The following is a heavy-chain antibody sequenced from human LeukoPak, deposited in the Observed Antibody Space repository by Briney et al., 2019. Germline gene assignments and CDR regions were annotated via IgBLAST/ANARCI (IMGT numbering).Heavy chain of an antibody. V-gene: IGHV4-59*01. D-gene: IGHD7-27*01. CDR1: GGSISSYY. J-gene: IGHJ3*02. CDR3: ARKNWGSNDAFDI. CDR2: IYYSGST. Sequence: SETLSLTCTVSGGSISSYYWSWIRQPPGKGLEWIGYIYYSGSTNYNPSLKSRVTISVDTSKNQFSLKLSSVPAADTAVYYCARKNWGSNDAFDIWGQGTMVTVSS.